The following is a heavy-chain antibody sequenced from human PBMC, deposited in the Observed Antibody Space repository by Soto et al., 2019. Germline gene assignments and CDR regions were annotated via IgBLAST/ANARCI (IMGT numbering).Heavy chain of an antibody. Sequence: QVQLVESGGGLVKPGGSLRLSCAASGFTFSDYYMSWIRQAPGKGLEWVSYISSSSSYTNYADSVKGRFTISRDNAKNSLYLQMNSLRAEDTAVYYCARREPYCSSTSCPRWFDPWGQGTLVTVSS. CDR1: GFTFSDYY. CDR3: ARREPYCSSTSCPRWFDP. J-gene: IGHJ5*02. D-gene: IGHD2-2*01. V-gene: IGHV3-11*05. CDR2: ISSSSSYT.